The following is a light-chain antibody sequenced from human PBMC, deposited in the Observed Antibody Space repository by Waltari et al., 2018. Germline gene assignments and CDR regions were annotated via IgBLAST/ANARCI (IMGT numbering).Light chain of an antibody. CDR2: RVA. CDR3: SSSTTTSAHVI. Sequence: QSALTQPASVSGSPGQSISISFSGTINDVGSSTFVSWYQQHPGNAPKLIVFRVANRPSGISSRFSGSKSGNAASLTISGLQAEDEALYYCSSSTTTSAHVIFGGGTMLTVL. V-gene: IGLV2-14*03. J-gene: IGLJ2*01. CDR1: INDVGSSTF.